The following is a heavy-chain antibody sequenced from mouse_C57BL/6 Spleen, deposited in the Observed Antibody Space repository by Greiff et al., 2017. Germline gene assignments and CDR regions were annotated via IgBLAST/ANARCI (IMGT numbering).Heavy chain of an antibody. CDR3: AKVYGSSSYFDV. J-gene: IGHJ1*03. Sequence: QVQLQQPGAELVRPGTSVKLSCKASGYTFTSYWMHWVKQRPGQGLEWIGVIDPSDSYTNYNQKFKGKATLTVDTSSSTAYMQLSSLTSEDSAVYYCAKVYGSSSYFDVWGTGTTVTVSS. CDR1: GYTFTSYW. V-gene: IGHV1-59*01. D-gene: IGHD1-1*01. CDR2: IDPSDSYT.